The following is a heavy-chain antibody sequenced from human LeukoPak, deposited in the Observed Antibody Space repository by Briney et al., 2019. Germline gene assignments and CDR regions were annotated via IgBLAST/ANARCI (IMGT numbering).Heavy chain of an antibody. J-gene: IGHJ4*02. D-gene: IGHD3-22*01. Sequence: SETLSLTCTVSGVSISTSRYYWDSIRQPPGKGLEWIGSIYYSGSTYYNPSLKSRVTISVDTSKRQFSLKLSSVTAADTAVYYCARRTMIVTRYFDYWGQGTPVTVSS. CDR3: ARRTMIVTRYFDY. CDR1: GVSISTSRYY. V-gene: IGHV4-39*01. CDR2: IYYSGST.